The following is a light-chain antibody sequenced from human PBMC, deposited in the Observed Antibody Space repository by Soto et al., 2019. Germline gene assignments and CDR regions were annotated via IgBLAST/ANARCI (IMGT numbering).Light chain of an antibody. CDR3: QQYGSSPFT. Sequence: EIVLTQSPGTLSLSPGERATLSCRASQSVSSSYLAWYQQKPGQAPRLLIYGASSRATGIPDRFGGSRSGTDFTLTISRLEPEDFAVYYCQQYGSSPFTFGPGTKVDIK. CDR1: QSVSSSY. CDR2: GAS. J-gene: IGKJ3*01. V-gene: IGKV3-20*01.